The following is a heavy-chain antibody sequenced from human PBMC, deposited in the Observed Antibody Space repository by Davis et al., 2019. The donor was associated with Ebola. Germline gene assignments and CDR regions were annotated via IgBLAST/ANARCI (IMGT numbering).Heavy chain of an antibody. D-gene: IGHD3-3*01. CDR2: ISGSGDST. CDR3: AKGGDVLRFLEWLSPRYYFDY. J-gene: IGHJ4*02. V-gene: IGHV3-23*01. CDR1: GFTFSSYA. Sequence: GGSLRLSCAASGFTFSSYAMSWVRQAPGKGLEWVSAISGSGDSTYFADSVKGRFTISRDNSKNTLYLQMNSLRAEDTAVYYCAKGGDVLRFLEWLSPRYYFDYWGQGTLVTVSS.